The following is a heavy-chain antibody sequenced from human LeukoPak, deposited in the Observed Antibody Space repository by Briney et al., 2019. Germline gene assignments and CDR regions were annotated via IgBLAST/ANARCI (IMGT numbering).Heavy chain of an antibody. D-gene: IGHD2-15*01. CDR3: ARASSDHYYYGMDV. CDR1: GGSFSGYY. Sequence: SETLSLTCAVYGGSFSGYYWSWIRQPPGKGLGWIGEINHSGSTNYNPSLKSRVTISVDTSENQFSLKLSSVTAADTAVYYCARASSDHYYYGMDVWGQGTTVTVSS. J-gene: IGHJ6*02. CDR2: INHSGST. V-gene: IGHV4-34*01.